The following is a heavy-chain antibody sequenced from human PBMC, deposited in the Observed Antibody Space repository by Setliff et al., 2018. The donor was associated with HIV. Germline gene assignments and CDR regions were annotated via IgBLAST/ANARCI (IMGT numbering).Heavy chain of an antibody. CDR2: TRNKANGYIT. CDR1: GFTLSDYY. J-gene: IGHJ4*02. CDR3: VRAAAGLDI. Sequence: PGGSLRLSCAVSGFTLSDYYMDWVRQAPGKGLERVGRTRNKANGYITEYGASVQGRFTISRDNSKDSLSLQMNNLKAEDTAVYYCVRAAAGLDIWSQGIRVTVSS. V-gene: IGHV3-72*01.